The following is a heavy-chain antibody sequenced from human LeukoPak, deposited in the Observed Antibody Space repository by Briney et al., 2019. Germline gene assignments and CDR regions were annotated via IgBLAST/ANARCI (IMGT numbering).Heavy chain of an antibody. CDR3: ARDGSSGWYMLFDY. Sequence: TXTXXGIXWVRQAPGQGLEWMXXISAYNGNTNYAQKLQGRVTMTTDTSTSTAYMELRSLRSDDTAVYYCARDGSSGWYMLFDYWGQGTLVTVSS. CDR2: ISAYNGNT. CDR1: TXTXXG. J-gene: IGHJ4*02. D-gene: IGHD6-19*01. V-gene: IGHV1-18*01.